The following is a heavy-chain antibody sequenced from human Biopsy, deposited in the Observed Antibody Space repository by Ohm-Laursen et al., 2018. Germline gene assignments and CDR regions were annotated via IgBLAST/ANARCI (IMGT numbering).Heavy chain of an antibody. J-gene: IGHJ6*02. CDR3: ARGPIGGGFGLDV. V-gene: IGHV1-8*01. D-gene: IGHD3-10*01. CDR2: MNTKTGNT. CDR1: RYTFTSYD. Sequence: ASVKVSCKASRYTFTSYDINWVRQATGQGLEWMGWMNTKTGNTGLAYNFRGKVSLTRDTSISVAYLEVCSLTSEDTATFYGARGPIGGGFGLDVWGLGTTVTVSS.